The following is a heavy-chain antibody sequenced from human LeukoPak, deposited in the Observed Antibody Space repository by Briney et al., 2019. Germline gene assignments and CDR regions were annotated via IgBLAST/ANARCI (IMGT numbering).Heavy chain of an antibody. Sequence: SETLSLTCTVSGGSISSYYWGWIRQPPGKGLEWIGSIYQSGSTFYNPSLKSRVAISVDTSKNQFSLKLSSVTAADTAVYYCARDVRSSGWGVPYYFDYWGQGTLVTVSS. V-gene: IGHV4-38-2*02. CDR1: GGSISSYY. J-gene: IGHJ4*02. CDR2: IYQSGST. D-gene: IGHD6-19*01. CDR3: ARDVRSSGWGVPYYFDY.